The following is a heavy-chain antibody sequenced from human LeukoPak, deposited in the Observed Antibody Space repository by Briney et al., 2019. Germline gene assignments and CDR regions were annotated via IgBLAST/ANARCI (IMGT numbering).Heavy chain of an antibody. CDR2: IYYSGST. V-gene: IGHV4-38-2*02. D-gene: IGHD2-21*02. Sequence: SETLSLTCTVSGYSISSGYYWGWIRQPPGKGLEWIGSIYYSGSTDYNPSLKSRVTISVDTSKNQFSLKLSSVTAADTAVYYCARAFVVVTATPGWYFDLWGRGTLVTVSS. J-gene: IGHJ2*01. CDR1: GYSISSGYY. CDR3: ARAFVVVTATPGWYFDL.